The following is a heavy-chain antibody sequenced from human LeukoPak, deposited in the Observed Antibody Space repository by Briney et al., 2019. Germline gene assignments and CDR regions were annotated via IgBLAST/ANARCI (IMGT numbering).Heavy chain of an antibody. Sequence: PGGSLRLSCAASGFTFSSYGMHWVRQAPGKGLEWVAFIRYGGSNKYYADSVKGRFTISRDNSKNTLYLQMNSLRAEDTAVYYCAKDSYYDFWSGHWDYYYYMDVWGKGTTVTVSS. CDR3: AKDSYYDFWSGHWDYYYYMDV. V-gene: IGHV3-30*02. CDR1: GFTFSSYG. J-gene: IGHJ6*03. CDR2: IRYGGSNK. D-gene: IGHD3-3*01.